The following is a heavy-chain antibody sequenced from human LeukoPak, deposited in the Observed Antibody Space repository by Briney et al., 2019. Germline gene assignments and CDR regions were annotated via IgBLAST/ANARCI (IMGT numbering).Heavy chain of an antibody. CDR2: ISAYNGNT. J-gene: IGHJ4*02. V-gene: IGHV1-18*01. CDR3: ARAYYYDSSGYHPSFDY. CDR1: GYTFTSYG. D-gene: IGHD3-22*01. Sequence: ASVKVSCKASGYTFTSYGNSWVRQAPGQGLEWMGWISAYNGNTNYAQKLQGRVTMTTDTSTSTAYMELRSLRSDDTAVYYCARAYYYDSSGYHPSFDYWGQGTLVTVSS.